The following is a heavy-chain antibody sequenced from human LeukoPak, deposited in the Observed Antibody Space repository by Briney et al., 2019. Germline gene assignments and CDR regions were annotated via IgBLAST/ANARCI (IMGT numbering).Heavy chain of an antibody. CDR3: AREGDYYGSGSYGDAFDI. J-gene: IGHJ3*02. CDR2: INAGNGNT. CDR1: GYTFTSYA. V-gene: IGHV1-3*01. D-gene: IGHD3-10*01. Sequence: ASVKVSCKASGYTFTSYAMHWVRQAPGQRLEWMGWINAGNGNTKYSQKFQGRVTMTTDTSTSTAYMELRSLRSDDTAVYYCAREGDYYGSGSYGDAFDIWGQGTMVTVSS.